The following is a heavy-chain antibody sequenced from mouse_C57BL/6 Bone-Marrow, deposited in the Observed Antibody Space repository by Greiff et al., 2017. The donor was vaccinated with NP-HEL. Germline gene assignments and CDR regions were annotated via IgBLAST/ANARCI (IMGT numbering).Heavy chain of an antibody. J-gene: IGHJ4*01. CDR3: ARTAYYYGSSYCYAMDY. D-gene: IGHD1-1*01. CDR2: IWTGGGT. Sequence: VQVVESGPGLVAPSQSLSITCTVSGFSLTSYAISWVRQPPGKGLEWLGVIWTGGGTNYNSALKSRLSISKDNSKSQVFLKMNSLQTDDTARYYCARTAYYYGSSYCYAMDYWGQGTSVTVSS. CDR1: GFSLTSYA. V-gene: IGHV2-9-1*01.